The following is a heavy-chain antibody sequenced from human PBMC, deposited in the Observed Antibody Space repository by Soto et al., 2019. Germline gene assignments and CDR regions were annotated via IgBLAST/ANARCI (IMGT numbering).Heavy chain of an antibody. CDR3: ARARFQVLYGKPYFDS. D-gene: IGHD2-2*02. CDR2: IHYSGST. J-gene: IGHJ4*02. V-gene: IGHV4-59*12. Sequence: SETLSLTCPVSGGSMSSYYWSWIRQPPGKGLEWLGDIHYSGSTYYNPSLKSRLTISVDTSKNHFSLMVDSVTAADTAVYYCARARFQVLYGKPYFDSWGQGTLVTVS. CDR1: GGSMSSYY.